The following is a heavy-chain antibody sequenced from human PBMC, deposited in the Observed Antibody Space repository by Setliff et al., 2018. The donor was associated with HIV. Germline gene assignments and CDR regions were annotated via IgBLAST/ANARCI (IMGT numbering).Heavy chain of an antibody. CDR2: LNNDGTTI. V-gene: IGHV3-48*04. J-gene: IGHJ4*02. CDR3: VRDTTSGWMLTN. Sequence: GGSLRLSCIDSGFTCSSYWMNWVRQAPGKGLEWVSYLNNDGTTIYYADSVRGRFTISRDNARDSLYLQMNSLRAKDTAVYYCVRDTTSGWMLTNWGQGTLVTVSS. CDR1: GFTCSSYW. D-gene: IGHD6-25*01.